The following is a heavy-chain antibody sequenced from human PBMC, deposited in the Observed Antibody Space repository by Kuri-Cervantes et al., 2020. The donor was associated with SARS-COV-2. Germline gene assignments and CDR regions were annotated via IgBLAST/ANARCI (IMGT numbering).Heavy chain of an antibody. Sequence: SETLSLTCTVSGGSISSDSFFWVWIRQPPGKGLEWIGSIYYSGATYYNPSLKSRVTMSVDTSKNQFSLKLSSVTAADTAVYYCARGASIAARYYFDYWGQGTLVTVSS. J-gene: IGHJ4*02. CDR2: IYYSGAT. CDR1: GGSISSDSFF. CDR3: ARGASIAARYYFDY. V-gene: IGHV4-39*07. D-gene: IGHD6-6*01.